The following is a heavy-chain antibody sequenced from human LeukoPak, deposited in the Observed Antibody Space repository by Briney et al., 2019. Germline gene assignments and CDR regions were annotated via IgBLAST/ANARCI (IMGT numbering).Heavy chain of an antibody. Sequence: ASVKVSCKASGYTFTSYGISWVRQAPGQGLEWMGWISAYNGNTNYAQKLQGRVTMTTDTSTSTAYMELSRLRSDDTAVYYCARSRIRHVVVVVAATAVDYWGQGTLVTVSS. CDR1: GYTFTSYG. CDR2: ISAYNGNT. CDR3: ARSRIRHVVVVVAATAVDY. J-gene: IGHJ4*02. D-gene: IGHD2-15*01. V-gene: IGHV1-18*01.